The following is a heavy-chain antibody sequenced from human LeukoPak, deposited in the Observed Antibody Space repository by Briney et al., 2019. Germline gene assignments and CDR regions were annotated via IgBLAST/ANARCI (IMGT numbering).Heavy chain of an antibody. J-gene: IGHJ3*02. D-gene: IGHD5-24*01. V-gene: IGHV4-38-2*02. CDR2: IYQSGST. Sequence: SETLSLTCTVSGYSISSGYYWGWIRQSPGKGLEWIGTIYQSGSTYYNPSLKSRVTISVDTSKNQFSLKLGSVTAADTAVYYCARRRSPSETGAFDIWGQGTMVTVSS. CDR1: GYSISSGYY. CDR3: ARRRSPSETGAFDI.